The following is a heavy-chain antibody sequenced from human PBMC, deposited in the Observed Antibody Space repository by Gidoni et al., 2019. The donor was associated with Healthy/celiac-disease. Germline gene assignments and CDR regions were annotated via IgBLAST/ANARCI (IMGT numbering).Heavy chain of an antibody. V-gene: IGHV4-39*01. CDR3: ARLIGREIDY. CDR2: IYYSGST. J-gene: IGHJ4*02. Sequence: QLQLQESGPGLVKPSETLSLTCTVSGGSSSSSSYYWGWIRQPPGTGLEWLGSIYYSGSTYYNPSLNSRVTISVDTSKNQFSLKLSSVTAADTAVYYCARLIGREIDYWGQGTLVTVSS. CDR1: GGSSSSSSYY.